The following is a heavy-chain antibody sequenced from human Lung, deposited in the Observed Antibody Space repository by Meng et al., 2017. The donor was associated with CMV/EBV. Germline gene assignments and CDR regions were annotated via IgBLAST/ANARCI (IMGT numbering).Heavy chain of an antibody. D-gene: IGHD2-8*02. CDR2: IYPGDSDV. Sequence: GGSXRPXCQVSGYMFNIYWSGWVRQKPGKGLEWMGIIYPGDSDVRYSPSFQGQVTISAAKSTNTAYLQWSGLRASDTAMYYCARQYWTYGHRAYYFDYWGQGXLVTVSS. V-gene: IGHV5-51*01. CDR1: GYMFNIYW. CDR3: ARQYWTYGHRAYYFDY. J-gene: IGHJ4*02.